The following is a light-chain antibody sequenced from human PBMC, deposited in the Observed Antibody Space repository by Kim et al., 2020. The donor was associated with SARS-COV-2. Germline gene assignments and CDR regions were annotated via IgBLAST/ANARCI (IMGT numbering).Light chain of an antibody. CDR1: QNINTW. Sequence: SASVGDRVTITCRASQNINTWLAWYQQKPGKAPKIVISKASSLESGVPSRFIGSGSGTEFTLTISSLQPDDFATYYCQQYDTYSTFGGGTKVDIK. V-gene: IGKV1-5*03. J-gene: IGKJ4*01. CDR2: KAS. CDR3: QQYDTYST.